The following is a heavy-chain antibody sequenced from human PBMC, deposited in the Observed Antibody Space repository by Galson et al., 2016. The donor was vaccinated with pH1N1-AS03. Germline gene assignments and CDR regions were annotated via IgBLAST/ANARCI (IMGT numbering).Heavy chain of an antibody. CDR2: ISVTGGST. Sequence: SLRLSCATSGFTFSSYGMTWVRQAPGKGLERVSSISVTGGSTYYADSVKGRFTISRDHSKNTLYLQMSSLKAEDAAVYYCAKDRSSWPPGWGSVDSWGQGTRVTVSS. CDR3: AKDRSSWPPGWGSVDS. V-gene: IGHV3-23*01. CDR1: GFTFSSYG. J-gene: IGHJ4*02. D-gene: IGHD6-13*01.